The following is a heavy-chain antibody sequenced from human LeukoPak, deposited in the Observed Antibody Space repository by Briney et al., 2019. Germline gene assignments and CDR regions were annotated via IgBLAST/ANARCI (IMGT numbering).Heavy chain of an antibody. Sequence: SETLSLTCTVSGGSISGYFWGWIRQPPGKGLEWIGYIHCSGSTNYNPSLNSRVTISVDTSKNQFSLRLSSVTAADTAVYYCARYGITIVRGGKYYFDSWGQGTLVTVSS. CDR2: IHCSGST. CDR1: GGSISGYF. V-gene: IGHV4-59*08. CDR3: ARYGITIVRGGKYYFDS. J-gene: IGHJ4*02. D-gene: IGHD3-10*01.